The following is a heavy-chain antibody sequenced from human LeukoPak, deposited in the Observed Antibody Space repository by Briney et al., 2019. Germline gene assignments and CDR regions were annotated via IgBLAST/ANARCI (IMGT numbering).Heavy chain of an antibody. J-gene: IGHJ4*02. CDR2: INPNSGGT. V-gene: IGHV1-2*02. D-gene: IGHD2-2*02. CDR3: QVVPAAIRLTDY. Sequence: ASVKVSCKASGYTFTGYYMHWVRQAPGQGLEWMGWINPNSGGTNYAQKFQGRVTMTRDTSISIAYMELSRLRSDDTAVYYCQVVPAAIRLTDYWGQGTLVTVSS. CDR1: GYTFTGYY.